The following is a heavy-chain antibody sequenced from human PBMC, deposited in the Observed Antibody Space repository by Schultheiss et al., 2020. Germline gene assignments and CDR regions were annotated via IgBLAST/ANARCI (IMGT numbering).Heavy chain of an antibody. D-gene: IGHD1-14*01. CDR1: GFSFSNYA. CDR3: AKGINASDYGIEV. CDR2: ITHSGGST. Sequence: GGSLRLSCAASGFSFSNYAMNWVRQAPGKGLEWVSTITHSGGSTYYADSVQGRFTVSKDNSRNMLYLEILSLIAEDTAVYYCAKGINASDYGIEVWCQGTMV. V-gene: IGHV3-23*01. J-gene: IGHJ6*02.